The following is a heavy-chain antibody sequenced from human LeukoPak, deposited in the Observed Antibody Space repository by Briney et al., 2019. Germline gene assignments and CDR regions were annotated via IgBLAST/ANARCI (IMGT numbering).Heavy chain of an antibody. CDR3: ARWGTVTRFVVDY. V-gene: IGHV5-51*01. CDR2: IYPDNSDT. CDR1: GYSFTNYW. Sequence: GESLKISCKGSGYSFTNYWIGWVRQMPGKGLEWLGIIYPDNSDTIYSLSLQGQVTISADKSISTAYLQWSSLKASDTAMYYCARWGTVTRFVVDYWGQGTLVTASS. J-gene: IGHJ4*02. D-gene: IGHD4-17*01.